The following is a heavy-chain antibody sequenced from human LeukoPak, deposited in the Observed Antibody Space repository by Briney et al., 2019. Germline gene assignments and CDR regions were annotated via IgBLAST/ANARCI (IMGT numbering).Heavy chain of an antibody. J-gene: IGHJ4*02. D-gene: IGHD6-19*01. CDR3: ARHFAPHSPSGWPLDY. V-gene: IGHV4-39*01. CDR1: GASISSSSYY. CDR2: IYYSGST. Sequence: PSETLSLTCTVSGASISSSSYYWGWIRQPPGKGLEWIGSIYYSGSTYYNSSLQSRVTISVDTSKNQFSLKLSSVTAADTAVYYCARHFAPHSPSGWPLDYWGQGTLVTVSS.